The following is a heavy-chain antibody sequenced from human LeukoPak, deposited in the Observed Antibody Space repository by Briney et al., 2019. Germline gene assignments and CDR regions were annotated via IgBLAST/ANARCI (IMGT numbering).Heavy chain of an antibody. CDR3: AKDVRTEAAAMNY. D-gene: IGHD2-2*01. Sequence: GGSLRLSCAASGFTFDEHGMTWVRQVPGKGLEWVSGINWNGGTIRYADSVKGRFAISRESSQNTLYLQMNSLRVEDTAVYYCAKDVRTEAAAMNYWGQGSLVIVSS. CDR1: GFTFDEHG. CDR2: INWNGGTI. V-gene: IGHV3-20*04. J-gene: IGHJ4*02.